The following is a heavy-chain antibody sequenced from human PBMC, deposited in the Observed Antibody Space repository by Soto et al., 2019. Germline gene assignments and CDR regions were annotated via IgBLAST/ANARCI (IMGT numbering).Heavy chain of an antibody. CDR2: ISGSGGST. CDR3: AKGGPYYFDY. J-gene: IGHJ4*02. V-gene: IGHV3-23*01. Sequence: SCKASGYTFTSYAMSRVRQAPGKGLEWVSAISGSGGSTYYADSVKGRFTISRDNSKNTLYLQMNSLRAEDTAVYYCAKGGPYYFDYWGQGTLVTVSS. CDR1: GYTFTSYA. D-gene: IGHD3-16*01.